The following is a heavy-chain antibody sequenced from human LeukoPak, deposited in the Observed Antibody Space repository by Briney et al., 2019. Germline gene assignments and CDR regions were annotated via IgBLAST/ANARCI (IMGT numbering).Heavy chain of an antibody. CDR1: GGSISSSKYY. J-gene: IGHJ3*02. CDR3: ACHGGGYLTDLYAFDI. Sequence: RAETLSRTWTVSGGSISSSKYYWVWLCPPPEKEREWLGSIYYSGSTYYNPSLKSRVTISVDTSKNQFSPKLSSVTAAGTAVYYCACHGGGYLTDLYAFDIWGQGTMVTVSS. V-gene: IGHV4-39*07. D-gene: IGHD3-22*01. CDR2: IYYSGST.